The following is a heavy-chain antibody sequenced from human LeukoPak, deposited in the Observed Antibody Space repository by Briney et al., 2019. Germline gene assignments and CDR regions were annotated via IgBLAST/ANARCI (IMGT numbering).Heavy chain of an antibody. D-gene: IGHD5-24*01. J-gene: IGHJ4*02. CDR2: IYNSGNT. V-gene: IGHV4-61*08. Sequence: SQTLSLTCTVSGVSIQSGGYYWGWIRQSPENGLEWIGYIYNSGNTNYNLFLKSRVTISADTSKNQFSLKLTSVTAADTAVYYCARYRGTYGYYFDYWGQGKLVIVSS. CDR1: GVSIQSGGYY. CDR3: ARYRGTYGYYFDY.